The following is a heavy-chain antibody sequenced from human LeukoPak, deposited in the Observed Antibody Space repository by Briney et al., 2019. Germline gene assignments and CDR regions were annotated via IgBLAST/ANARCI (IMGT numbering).Heavy chain of an antibody. CDR1: GGSISSSSYY. J-gene: IGHJ6*03. CDR2: IYYSGST. V-gene: IGHV4-39*07. CDR3: ARVHQDGYYYYYYYMDV. Sequence: SETLSLTCTVSGGSISSSSYYWGWIRQPPGKGLEWIGSIYYSGSTYYNPSLKSRVIISVDTSKNQISLKLSSVTAADTAVYYCARVHQDGYYYYYYYMDVWGKGTTVTVSS. D-gene: IGHD5-24*01.